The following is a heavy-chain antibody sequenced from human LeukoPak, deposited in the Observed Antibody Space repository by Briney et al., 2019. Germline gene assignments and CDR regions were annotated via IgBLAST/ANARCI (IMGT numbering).Heavy chain of an antibody. CDR2: IYYSGST. J-gene: IGHJ4*02. CDR1: GGSISSGGYY. Sequence: PSETLSLTCTLSGGSISSGGYYWSWIRQHPGKGLEWIGYIYYSGSTYYNPSLKSRVTISVDTSKNQFSLKLSSVTAADTAVYYCARGVDTAMAPEKYFDYWGQGTLGTVSS. V-gene: IGHV4-31*03. D-gene: IGHD5-18*01. CDR3: ARGVDTAMAPEKYFDY.